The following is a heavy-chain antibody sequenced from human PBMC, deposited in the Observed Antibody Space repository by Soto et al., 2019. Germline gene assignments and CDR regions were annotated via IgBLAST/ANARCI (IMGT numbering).Heavy chain of an antibody. J-gene: IGHJ4*02. D-gene: IGHD6-19*01. CDR1: GYTFTSYG. CDR2: ISAYNGNT. Sequence: ASVKVSCKASGYTFTSYGISWVRQAPGQGPEWMGWISAYNGNTNYAQKLQGRVTMTTDTSTSTAYMELRSLRSDDTAVYYCARDSSGWYDHDYWGQGTLVTVSS. V-gene: IGHV1-18*01. CDR3: ARDSSGWYDHDY.